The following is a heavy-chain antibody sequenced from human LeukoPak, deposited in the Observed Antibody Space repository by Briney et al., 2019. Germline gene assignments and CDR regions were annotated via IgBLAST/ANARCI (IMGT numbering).Heavy chain of an antibody. CDR2: VSGRSSTI. D-gene: IGHD1-26*01. CDR1: AFTFSDYS. J-gene: IGHJ4*02. CDR3: ARDRLTSGSYFFDY. Sequence: GGSLRLSCAASAFTFSDYSMNWVRQAPGKGLEWISYVSGRSSTIYYADSVRGRFTISRDNAKNSMYLQMNSLRAEDTAVYYCARDRLTSGSYFFDYWGQGTLVTVSS. V-gene: IGHV3-48*01.